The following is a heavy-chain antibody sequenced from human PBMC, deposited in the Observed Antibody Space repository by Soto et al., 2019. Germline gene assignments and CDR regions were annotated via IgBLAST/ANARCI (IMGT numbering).Heavy chain of an antibody. CDR2: INHSGST. V-gene: IGHV4-34*01. D-gene: IGHD3-3*01. Sequence: SETLSLTCAVYGGSFSGYYWSWIRQPPGKGLEWIGEINHSGSTNYNPSLKSRVTISVDTSKNQFSLKLSSVTAADTAVYYCARRVDLEWLLYRRRTYYFDYWGQGTLVTVSS. CDR3: ARRVDLEWLLYRRRTYYFDY. J-gene: IGHJ4*02. CDR1: GGSFSGYY.